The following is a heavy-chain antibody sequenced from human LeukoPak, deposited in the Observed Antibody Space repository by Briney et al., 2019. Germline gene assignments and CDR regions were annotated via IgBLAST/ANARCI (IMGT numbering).Heavy chain of an antibody. D-gene: IGHD6-6*01. J-gene: IGHJ6*02. CDR3: AKIPAYSSSSHYYYGMDV. Sequence: GRSLRLSCAASGYTFSSYGMHRVRQAPGKGLEWVAVISYDGSNKYYADSVKGRFTISRDNSKNTLYLQMISLRAEDTAVYYCAKIPAYSSSSHYYYGMDVWGQGTTVTVSS. CDR1: GYTFSSYG. V-gene: IGHV3-30*18. CDR2: ISYDGSNK.